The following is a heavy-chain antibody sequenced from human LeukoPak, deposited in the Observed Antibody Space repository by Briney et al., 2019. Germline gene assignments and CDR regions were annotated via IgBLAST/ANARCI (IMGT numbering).Heavy chain of an antibody. D-gene: IGHD3-3*01. J-gene: IGHJ4*02. CDR2: IKQDGSEK. CDR1: GGSISSFQ. Sequence: ETLSLTCTVSGGSISSFQWSWVRQAPGKGLEWVANIKQDGSEKYYVDSVKGRFTISRDNAKNSLYLQMNSLRAEDTAVYYCARDTYYDFWSGYYYFDYWGQGTLVTVSS. CDR3: ARDTYYDFWSGYYYFDY. V-gene: IGHV3-7*01.